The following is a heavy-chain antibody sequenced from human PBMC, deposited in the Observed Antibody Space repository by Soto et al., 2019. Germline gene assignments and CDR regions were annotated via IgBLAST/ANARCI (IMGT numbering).Heavy chain of an antibody. CDR2: ISYDGSNK. Sequence: QVQLVESGGGVVQPGRSLRLSCAASGFTFSSYAMHWVRQAPGKGLEWVAVISYDGSNKYYADSVKGRFTISRDNSKNTLYLQMNSRRAEDTAVYYCASTPYYYYGMDVWGQGTTVTVSS. CDR3: ASTPYYYYGMDV. CDR1: GFTFSSYA. J-gene: IGHJ6*02. V-gene: IGHV3-30-3*01.